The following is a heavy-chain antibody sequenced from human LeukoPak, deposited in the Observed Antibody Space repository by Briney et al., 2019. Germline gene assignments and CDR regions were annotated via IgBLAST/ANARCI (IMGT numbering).Heavy chain of an antibody. CDR3: ASRGWESYFDY. D-gene: IGHD6-19*01. CDR1: GGSFSGYY. CDR2: INHSGST. Sequence: SETLSLTCAVYGGSFSGYYWSWIRQPPGKGLEWIGEINHSGSTNYNPSLKSRVTISVDTSKNQFSLKLSSVTAADMAVYYCASRGWESYFDYWGQGTLVTVSS. V-gene: IGHV4-34*01. J-gene: IGHJ4*02.